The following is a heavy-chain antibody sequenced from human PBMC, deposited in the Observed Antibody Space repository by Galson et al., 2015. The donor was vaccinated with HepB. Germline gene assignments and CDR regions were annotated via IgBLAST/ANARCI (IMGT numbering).Heavy chain of an antibody. CDR3: AKDDRRLYYYDSSDSDYVEGTDS. Sequence: SLRLSCAASGFTFSSYGFHWVRQAPGKGLEWVAVISYDGSTKFYADSVKGRFTISRDNSKNTLDLQMSSLRAEDTAVYYCAKDDRRLYYYDSSDSDYVEGTDSWGPGTLVTVSS. V-gene: IGHV3-30*18. D-gene: IGHD3-22*01. CDR2: ISYDGSTK. CDR1: GFTFSSYG. J-gene: IGHJ4*02.